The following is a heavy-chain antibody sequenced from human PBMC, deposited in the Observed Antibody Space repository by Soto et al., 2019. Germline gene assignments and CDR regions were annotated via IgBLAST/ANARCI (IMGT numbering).Heavy chain of an antibody. V-gene: IGHV4-61*01. D-gene: IGHD3-10*01. J-gene: IGHJ5*02. Sequence: SETLSLTCTVSGGSFNSGNYYWSWIRQPPGKGLEWIGYIYYSGSTEYNPSFESRVTISVDTSKNQFSLQLNSVTAADTAVYYCASDEPGSSWGQGTLVTVSS. CDR1: GGSFNSGNYY. CDR3: ASDEPGSS. CDR2: IYYSGST.